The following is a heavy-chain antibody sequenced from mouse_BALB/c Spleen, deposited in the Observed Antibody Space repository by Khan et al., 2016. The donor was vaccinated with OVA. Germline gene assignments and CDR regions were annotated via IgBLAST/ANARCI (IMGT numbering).Heavy chain of an antibody. CDR1: GYSITSDYA. V-gene: IGHV3-2*02. CDR3: ASMILYYYGSNFEAYNVDY. J-gene: IGHJ2*01. D-gene: IGHD1-1*01. Sequence: EVQLQESGPGLVKPSQSLSLTCTVTGYSITSDYAWNWIRQFPGNKLDWMGYISSSGDNAHNPSLKSRFSIARDPAKDQFYMQLNSLTTEDTATYDCASMILYYYGSNFEAYNVDYCDQHTTLPVSS. CDR2: ISSSGDN.